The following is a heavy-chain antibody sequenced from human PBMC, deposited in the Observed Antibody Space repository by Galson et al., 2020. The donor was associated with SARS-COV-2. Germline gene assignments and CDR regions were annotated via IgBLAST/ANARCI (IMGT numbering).Heavy chain of an antibody. CDR3: ARPSSTGTREYYFGY. Sequence: SETLSLTCAVSGGSISTDDYYWTWIRQPPGKGLEWIGDIHSTGNTYYNPSLKSRVTTSIDTSKNQFSLKLTSVTTADTAVYFCARPSSTGTREYYFGYWGQGTLVTVSS. CDR2: IHSTGNT. V-gene: IGHV4-30-4*01. D-gene: IGHD4-17*01. J-gene: IGHJ4*02. CDR1: GGSISTDDYY.